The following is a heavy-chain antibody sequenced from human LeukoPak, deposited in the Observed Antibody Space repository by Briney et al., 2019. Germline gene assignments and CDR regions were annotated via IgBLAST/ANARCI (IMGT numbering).Heavy chain of an antibody. Sequence: ASVKVSCKASGYTFTSYDINWVRQATGQGLEWMGWMNPNSGNTGYAQKFQGRVTMTRNTSISTAYMELSSLRSEDTAVYYCARGRDLSWVHYYYGMDVWGQGTTVTVSS. CDR3: ARGRDLSWVHYYYGMDV. CDR1: GYTFTSYD. D-gene: IGHD2-15*01. CDR2: MNPNSGNT. V-gene: IGHV1-8*01. J-gene: IGHJ6*02.